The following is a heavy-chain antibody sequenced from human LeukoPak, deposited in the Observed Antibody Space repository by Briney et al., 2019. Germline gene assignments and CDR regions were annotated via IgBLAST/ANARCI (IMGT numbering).Heavy chain of an antibody. J-gene: IGHJ6*03. V-gene: IGHV1-69*13. CDR2: IIPIFGTA. D-gene: IGHD3-10*01. Sequence: ASVKVSCKTSGGTFSSFAISWVRQAPGQGLEWVGRIIPIFGTANYAQRFQGRVTITADESTSAAYMELSSLRSEDTAVYYCAKVVRGVIGRYYYYMDVWGKGTTVTISS. CDR1: GGTFSSFA. CDR3: AKVVRGVIGRYYYYMDV.